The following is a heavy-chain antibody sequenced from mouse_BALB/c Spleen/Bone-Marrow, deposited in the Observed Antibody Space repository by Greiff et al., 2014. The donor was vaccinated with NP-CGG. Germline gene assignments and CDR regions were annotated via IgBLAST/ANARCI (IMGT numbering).Heavy chain of an antibody. CDR1: GYTFTNYW. D-gene: IGHD2-3*01. V-gene: IGHV1-63*02. J-gene: IGHJ3*01. CDR3: ARWYDGYYWFAY. CDR2: MYPGGDYT. Sequence: QVQLQQPGAELVRPGTSVKISCKASGYTFTNYWLGWVKQRPGHGLEWIGDMYPGGDYTKYNEKFKGKATLTADTSSSTAYMQLSSLTSEDSGVYFCARWYDGYYWFAYWGQGTLVTVSA.